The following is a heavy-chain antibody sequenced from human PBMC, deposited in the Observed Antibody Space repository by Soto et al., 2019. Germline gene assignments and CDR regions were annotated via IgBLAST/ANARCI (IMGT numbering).Heavy chain of an antibody. J-gene: IGHJ4*02. V-gene: IGHV5-51*03. Sequence: EVQLVQSGAEVKKPGESLKISCKGSGYSFTSYWSGWVRQMPGKGLEWMGIIYPGDSDTRYIPSFQGQVTISADKSISPADPQWSSLKASDTAMYYCARRGYCSSTSCKAGLEFDYWGQGTLVTVSS. CDR2: IYPGDSDT. D-gene: IGHD2-2*01. CDR3: ARRGYCSSTSCKAGLEFDY. CDR1: GYSFTSYW.